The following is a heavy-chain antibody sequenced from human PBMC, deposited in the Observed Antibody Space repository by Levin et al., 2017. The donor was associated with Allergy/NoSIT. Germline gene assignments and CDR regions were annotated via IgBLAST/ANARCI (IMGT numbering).Heavy chain of an antibody. D-gene: IGHD4-11*01. Sequence: SVKVSCKASGGTFNSYRVTWVRQAPGQGLEWMGGIIPIYGTVNYAQKFLDRVTITADTSTSTAYMELSSLRSEDTAVYYCARSGSMTTSPNGLWYFDLWGRGTLVTVSS. CDR2: IIPIYGTV. CDR3: ARSGSMTTSPNGLWYFDL. V-gene: IGHV1-69*06. CDR1: GGTFNSYR. J-gene: IGHJ2*01.